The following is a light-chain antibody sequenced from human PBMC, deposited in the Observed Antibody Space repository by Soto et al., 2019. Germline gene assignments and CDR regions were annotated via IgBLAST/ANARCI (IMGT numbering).Light chain of an antibody. CDR3: QKYNSALT. CDR2: SAS. V-gene: IGKV1-27*01. CDR1: QGIRSD. Sequence: IQMTQSPSTLSGSVGDRVTITCRASQGIRSDLAWYQQKPGKVPKLLIYSASTLQSGVPSRFSGSGSGTDFTLTISSLQPEDVATYFCQKYNSALTFGQGTRLEIK. J-gene: IGKJ5*01.